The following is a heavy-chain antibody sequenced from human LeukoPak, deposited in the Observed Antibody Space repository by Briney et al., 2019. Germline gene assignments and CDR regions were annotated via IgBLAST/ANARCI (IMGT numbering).Heavy chain of an antibody. Sequence: GASVKVSCKASEFTFTRYDINWVRQAPGQGLEWMGSINANTGDTAYAQKFQGRVTITRNTSISTAYMELSSLRSEDTAVYYCARAFWGSSSSWLNYYYYYMDVWGKGTTVTVSS. CDR3: ARAFWGSSSSWLNYYYYYMDV. CDR1: EFTFTRYD. CDR2: INANTGDT. V-gene: IGHV1-8*03. J-gene: IGHJ6*03. D-gene: IGHD6-13*01.